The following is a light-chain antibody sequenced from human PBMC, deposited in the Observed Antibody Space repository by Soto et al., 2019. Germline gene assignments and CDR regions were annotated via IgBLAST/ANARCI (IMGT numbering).Light chain of an antibody. CDR2: DAS. V-gene: IGKV1-5*01. CDR3: QQYSQLLT. CDR1: QTISTL. J-gene: IGKJ2*01. Sequence: IQMTQSPSTLSAPVGDRVTITCQASQTISTLLAWFQHKPGKAPNLLIYDASNLESGGPSSITGSGSGTEITLTISSLQSDGSATYFRQQYSQLLTFGQGTKLEIK.